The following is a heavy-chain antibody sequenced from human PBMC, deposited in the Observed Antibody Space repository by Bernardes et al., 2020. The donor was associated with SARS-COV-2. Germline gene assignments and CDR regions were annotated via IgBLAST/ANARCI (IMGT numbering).Heavy chain of an antibody. CDR1: GFAFSSNG. J-gene: IGHJ4*02. Sequence: WSLRLSCAASGFAFSSNGMSWVRQAPGKGLEWVSSVGGDGATHYADSVRGRFSISRDTSKNTLFLQMNSLRAEDTAVYYCAKDLFWWSAADFWGQGALVTVSS. CDR2: VGGDGAT. D-gene: IGHD2-21*01. CDR3: AKDLFWWSAADF. V-gene: IGHV3-23*01.